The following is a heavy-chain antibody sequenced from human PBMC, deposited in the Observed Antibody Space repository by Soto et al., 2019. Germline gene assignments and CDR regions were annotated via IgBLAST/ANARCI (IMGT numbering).Heavy chain of an antibody. CDR1: GESISSGGYY. CDR2: IYDSESA. J-gene: IGHJ4*02. Sequence: QVQLHESGPGLVKASQTLSLICNVSGESISSGGYYWSWIRQHPGKGLEWIGYIYDSESAYYNPSLKGRVTISMDTSKNHFALKRSSVTAADTAVYYCARASSSSSAADYWGQGTLITVSS. D-gene: IGHD6-6*01. CDR3: ARASSSSSAADY. V-gene: IGHV4-31*03.